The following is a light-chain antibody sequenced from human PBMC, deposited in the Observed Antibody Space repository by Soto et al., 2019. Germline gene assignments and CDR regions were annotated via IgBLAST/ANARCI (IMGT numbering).Light chain of an antibody. CDR1: SSDVGGYNY. J-gene: IGLJ1*01. CDR2: DVS. CDR3: NTYTSSSTPYV. V-gene: IGLV2-14*03. Sequence: QSALTQPASVSGSPGQSITISCTGTSSDVGGYNYVSWYQHHPGKAPKLLIYDVSNRPSGVSNRFSGSKSGNTASLTISGLQAEDEAVYFCNTYTSSSTPYVFATGTKVPVL.